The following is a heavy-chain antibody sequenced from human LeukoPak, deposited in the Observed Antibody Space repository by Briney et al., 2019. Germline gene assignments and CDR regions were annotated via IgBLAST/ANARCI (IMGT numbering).Heavy chain of an antibody. CDR2: ISSSSSYI. Sequence: NAGGSLRLSCAASGFTFSSYSMTWVRQAPGKGLEWVSSISSSSSYIYCADSVKGRFTISRDNAKNSPYLQMNSLRAEDTAVYYCARVRPYSSSPFDPWGQGTLVTVSS. J-gene: IGHJ5*02. D-gene: IGHD6-6*01. V-gene: IGHV3-21*01. CDR1: GFTFSSYS. CDR3: ARVRPYSSSPFDP.